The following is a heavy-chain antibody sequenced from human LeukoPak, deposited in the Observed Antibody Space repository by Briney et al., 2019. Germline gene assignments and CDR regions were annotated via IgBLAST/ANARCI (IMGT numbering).Heavy chain of an antibody. CDR1: GFTFSSYW. Sequence: GGSLRLSCAASGFTFSSYWIHWVRQAPGKGLVWVSYISSSGSTIYYADSVKGRFTISRDNAKNSLYLQMNSLRAEDTAVYYCAELGITMIGGVWGKGTTVTISS. V-gene: IGHV3-48*04. J-gene: IGHJ6*04. CDR3: AELGITMIGGV. CDR2: ISSSGSTI. D-gene: IGHD3-10*02.